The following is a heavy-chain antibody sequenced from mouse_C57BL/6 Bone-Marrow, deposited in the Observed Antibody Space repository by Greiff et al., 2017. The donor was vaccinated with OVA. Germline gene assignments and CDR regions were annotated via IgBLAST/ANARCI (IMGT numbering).Heavy chain of an antibody. CDR1: GYTFTDYY. CDR3: ARGARYAPAWFAY. Sequence: QVQLNESGAELVRPGASVKLSCKASGYTFTDYYINWVKQRPGQGLEWIARIYPGSGNTYYNEKFKGKATLTAEKSSSTAYMQLSSLTSEDSAVYFCARGARYAPAWFAYWGQGTLVTVSA. D-gene: IGHD2-14*01. J-gene: IGHJ3*01. V-gene: IGHV1-76*01. CDR2: IYPGSGNT.